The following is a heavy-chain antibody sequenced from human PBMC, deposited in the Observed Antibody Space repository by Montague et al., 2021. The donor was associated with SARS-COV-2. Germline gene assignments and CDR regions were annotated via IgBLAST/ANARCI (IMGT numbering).Heavy chain of an antibody. CDR2: IYHSGST. J-gene: IGHJ6*02. D-gene: IGHD1-26*01. CDR1: GYSISSGDY. CDR3: WGGVGAPYYYYGMDV. V-gene: IGHV4-38-2*02. Sequence: SETLSLTCTVSGYSISSGDYWGWIRQPPGKGLEWIGSIYHSGSTYYNPSLKRRVTISVDTSKNQFSLKLSSVTAADAAVYYSWGGVGAPYYYYGMDVWGQGTTVTVSS.